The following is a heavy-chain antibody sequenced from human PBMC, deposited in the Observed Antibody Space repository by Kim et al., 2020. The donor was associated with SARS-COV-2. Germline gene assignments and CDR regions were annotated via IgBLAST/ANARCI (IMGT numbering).Heavy chain of an antibody. J-gene: IGHJ4*02. Sequence: GKGPFTISRDNATNSMYLQLNSLRAEDTALYYCAREGAAVTGTYPAPFDYWGQGTLVTVSS. D-gene: IGHD6-19*01. CDR3: AREGAAVTGTYPAPFDY. V-gene: IGHV3-48*03.